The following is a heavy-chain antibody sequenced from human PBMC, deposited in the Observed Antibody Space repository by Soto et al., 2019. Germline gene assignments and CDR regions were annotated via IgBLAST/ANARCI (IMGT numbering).Heavy chain of an antibody. CDR1: GFTFSSYW. J-gene: IGHJ3*02. CDR2: IKQDGSEK. Sequence: GGSLRLSCAASGFTFSSYWMSWVRQAPGKGLEWVANIKQDGSEKYYVDSVKGRFTISRDNAKNSLYLQMNSLRAEDTAVYYCARDQGPLFGDYGRRGSDAFDIWGQGTMVTVSS. CDR3: ARDQGPLFGDYGRRGSDAFDI. V-gene: IGHV3-7*01. D-gene: IGHD4-17*01.